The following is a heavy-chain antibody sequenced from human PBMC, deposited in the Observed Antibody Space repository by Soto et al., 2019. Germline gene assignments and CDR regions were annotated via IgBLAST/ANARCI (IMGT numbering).Heavy chain of an antibody. CDR1: GYIFVNYG. CDR2: ISPYTGNT. D-gene: IGHD3-16*01. V-gene: IGHV1-18*01. Sequence: QVQLVQSGDEVKKPGASVKVSCKASGYIFVNYGIAWVRQAPGQGLEWMGWISPYTGNTHSATKVQGRLTMTTDTSTSTAYMDLGSLTSNDTAVYYCVMVDNYVTPTPQDVWGQGTTVTVSS. CDR3: VMVDNYVTPTPQDV. J-gene: IGHJ6*02.